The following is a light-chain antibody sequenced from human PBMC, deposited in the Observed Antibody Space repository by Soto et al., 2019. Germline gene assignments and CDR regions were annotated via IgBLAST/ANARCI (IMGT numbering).Light chain of an antibody. CDR1: QSVSSN. CDR2: GAS. J-gene: IGKJ1*01. V-gene: IGKV3-15*01. CDR3: QQYNNWPPT. Sequence: EIVMTQSPATLSVSPGERATLSCRASQSVSSNLAWYQQKPGQATRLLIYGASTRATGIPARFSGSGSGTEFTLTISSLQSEDFAVYYCQQYNNWPPTFGQGPKVEIK.